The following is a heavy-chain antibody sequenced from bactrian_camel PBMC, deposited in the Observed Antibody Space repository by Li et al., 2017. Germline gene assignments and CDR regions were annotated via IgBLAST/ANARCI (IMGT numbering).Heavy chain of an antibody. V-gene: IGHV3S40*01. CDR3: AADLVTDVPSLVESQYYY. J-gene: IGHJ4*01. Sequence: VQLVESGGGLVQPGESLRLSCVASGITFSRHDMSWVRQAPGEEVEWVAGITSLPSLFRAASYADSVKGRFTISRDNAKNIVVLQMNNLKPEDTAMYYCAADLVTDVPSLVESQYYYWGQGTQVTVS. CDR1: GITFSRHD. CDR2: ITSLPSLFRAA. D-gene: IGHD1*01.